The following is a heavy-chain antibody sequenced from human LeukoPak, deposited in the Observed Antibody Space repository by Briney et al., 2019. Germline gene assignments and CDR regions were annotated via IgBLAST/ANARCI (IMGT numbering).Heavy chain of an antibody. J-gene: IGHJ4*02. CDR1: GFTFSSYW. D-gene: IGHD6-13*01. CDR2: INGDGRNI. Sequence: GGSLRLSRVASGFTFSSYWMHWVRQDPRKGLVWVSRINGDGRNINYADSVRGRFTISRDNAKNSLYLQMNSLRAEDTALYYCAKDMAAAGPGHFDYWGQGTLVTVSS. V-gene: IGHV3-74*01. CDR3: AKDMAAAGPGHFDY.